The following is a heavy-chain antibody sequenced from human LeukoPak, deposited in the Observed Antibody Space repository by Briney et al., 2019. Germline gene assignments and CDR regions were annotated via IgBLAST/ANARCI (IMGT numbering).Heavy chain of an antibody. CDR2: IKQDGSEK. J-gene: IGHJ4*02. V-gene: IGHV3-7*05. Sequence: GGSLRLSCAASGFTFSNYWMSWVRQAPGKGLEWVANIKQDGSEKYYVDSVKGRFTISRDNAKNSLYLQMNSLRAEDTAVYYCARGKYSNSLWDQGTLVTVSS. D-gene: IGHD6-6*01. CDR3: ARGKYSNSL. CDR1: GFTFSNYW.